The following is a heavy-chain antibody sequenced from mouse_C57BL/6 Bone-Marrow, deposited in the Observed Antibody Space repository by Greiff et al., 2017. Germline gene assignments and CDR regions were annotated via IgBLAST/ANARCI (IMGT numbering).Heavy chain of an antibody. CDR2: INYDGSST. J-gene: IGHJ4*01. CDR1: GFTFSDYY. Sequence: EVQVVESEGGLVQPGSSMKLSCTASGFTFSDYYMAWVRQVPEKGLEWVANINYDGSSTYYLDSLKSRFIISRDNAKNILYLQMSSLKSEDTATYYCARDLLGHEDYYAMDYWGQGTSVTVSS. D-gene: IGHD3-1*01. V-gene: IGHV5-16*01. CDR3: ARDLLGHEDYYAMDY.